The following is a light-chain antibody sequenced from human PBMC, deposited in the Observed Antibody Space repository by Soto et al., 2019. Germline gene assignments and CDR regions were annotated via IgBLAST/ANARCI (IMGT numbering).Light chain of an antibody. V-gene: IGLV2-14*01. CDR2: AVS. J-gene: IGLJ1*01. CDR3: SSYTSSSTLYV. Sequence: QSALTQPASVSGSPGQSITISCTGTSSDVGGYNYVSWYQQHPGKAPKLIIYAVSNRPSGVSNRFSGSKSGNTASLTISGLQAEDEADYYCSSYTSSSTLYVFGTGTQVTVL. CDR1: SSDVGGYNY.